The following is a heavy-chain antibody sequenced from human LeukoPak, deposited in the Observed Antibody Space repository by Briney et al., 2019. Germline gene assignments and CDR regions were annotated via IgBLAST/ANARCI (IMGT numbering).Heavy chain of an antibody. D-gene: IGHD3-9*01. V-gene: IGHV3-23*01. Sequence: GGSLRLSCAASGFTFSSYAMSWVRQAPGKGLECVSVISLSGGSTYYADSVKGRFTISRDNSKNTLCLQMNSLRAEDTAVYYCAKDMTGYPSYWGQGTLVTVSS. CDR3: AKDMTGYPSY. J-gene: IGHJ4*02. CDR2: ISLSGGST. CDR1: GFTFSSYA.